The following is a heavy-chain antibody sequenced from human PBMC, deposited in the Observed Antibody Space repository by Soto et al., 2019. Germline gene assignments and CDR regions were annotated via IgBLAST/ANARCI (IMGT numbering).Heavy chain of an antibody. CDR3: ASTHYDFWSGYYNCFEP. Sequence: PSETLSLTCAVYGGSFSGYYWSWIRQPPGKGLEWIGEINHSGSTNYNPSLKSRVTISVDTSKNQFSLKLSSVTAADTAVYYCASTHYDFWSGYYNCFEPWGQGTLVTVSS. D-gene: IGHD3-3*01. CDR1: GGSFSGYY. J-gene: IGHJ5*02. V-gene: IGHV4-34*01. CDR2: INHSGST.